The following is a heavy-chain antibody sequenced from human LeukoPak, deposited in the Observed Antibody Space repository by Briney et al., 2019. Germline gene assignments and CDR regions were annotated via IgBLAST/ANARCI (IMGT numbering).Heavy chain of an antibody. J-gene: IGHJ4*01. CDR1: GFTFSSYS. CDR3: ARDKRSGPPDY. V-gene: IGHV3-21*01. D-gene: IGHD2-15*01. CDR2: ISSSSSYI. Sequence: GGSLRLSCAASGFTFSSYSMNWVRQAPGKGLEWVSSISSSSSYIYYADSVKGRFTISRDNAKNSLYLQMNSLRAEDTAVYYCARDKRSGPPDYWGHGTLVTVSS.